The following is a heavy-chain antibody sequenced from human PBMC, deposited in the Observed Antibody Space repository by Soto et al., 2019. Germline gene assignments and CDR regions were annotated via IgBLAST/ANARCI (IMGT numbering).Heavy chain of an antibody. J-gene: IGHJ3*02. CDR3: AKDRLLRFLEWFTSAFYI. CDR1: GFTFSSYA. CDR2: ISGSGGST. D-gene: IGHD3-3*01. Sequence: GGSLRLSCAASGFTFSSYAMSWVRQAPGKGLEWVSAISGSGGSTYYADSVKGRFTISRDNSKNTLYLQMNSLRAEDTAVYYCAKDRLLRFLEWFTSAFYIWGQGTMVTVSS. V-gene: IGHV3-23*01.